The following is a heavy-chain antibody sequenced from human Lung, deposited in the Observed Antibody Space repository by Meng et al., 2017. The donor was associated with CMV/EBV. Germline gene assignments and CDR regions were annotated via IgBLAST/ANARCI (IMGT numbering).Heavy chain of an antibody. CDR2: IYHSGGT. CDR3: ARDPYATGWAG. J-gene: IGHJ4*02. CDR1: GGSISSSTW. V-gene: IGHV4-4*02. D-gene: IGHD6-19*01. Sequence: HPEESGPGLVKPSGTRSLTCAFPGGSISSSTWWSWVRQPPGKGLEWIGEIYHSGGTNYNPSLRGRVTISLDKSKNQFSLTLRSVTAADTAVYYCARDPYATGWAGWGQGTLVTVSS.